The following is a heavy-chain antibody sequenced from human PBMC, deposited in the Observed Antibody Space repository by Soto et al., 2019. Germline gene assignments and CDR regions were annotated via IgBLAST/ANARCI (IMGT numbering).Heavy chain of an antibody. CDR2: IYANDST. D-gene: IGHD6-19*01. CDR3: ARHHMAAPDMYFDY. J-gene: IGHJ4*02. V-gene: IGHV4-31*03. CDR1: GVSISSGGYY. Sequence: QVQLQESGPGVVKPSQTLSLTCTVSGVSISSGGYYWSWIRQHPGKGLEWIGYIYANDSTYYNPSLKRRVTISVDTSRNQISLKLSSVTAADTAVYYCARHHMAAPDMYFDYWGQGTLVTASA.